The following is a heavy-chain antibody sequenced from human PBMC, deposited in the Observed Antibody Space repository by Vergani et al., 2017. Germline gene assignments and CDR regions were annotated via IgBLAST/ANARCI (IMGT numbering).Heavy chain of an antibody. Sequence: EVQLVESGGGLVQPGGSLRLSCAASGFTFSSYSMNWVRQAPGKGLEWVSYISSSSSYIYYADSVKGRFTISRDNAKNSLYLQMNSLRAEDTAVYYCARVRDFWSGALGYWGQGTLVTVSS. CDR2: ISSSSSYI. D-gene: IGHD3-3*01. J-gene: IGHJ4*02. CDR3: ARVRDFWSGALGY. CDR1: GFTFSSYS. V-gene: IGHV3-21*05.